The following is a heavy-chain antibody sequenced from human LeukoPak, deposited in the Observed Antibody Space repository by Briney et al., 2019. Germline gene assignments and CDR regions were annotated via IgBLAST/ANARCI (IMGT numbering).Heavy chain of an antibody. D-gene: IGHD3-10*01. CDR1: GGSISSSNW. V-gene: IGHV4-4*02. Sequence: PSGTLSLTCAVSGGSISSSNWWSWVRQPPGKGLEWIGEIYHSGSTNHNPSLKSRVTISVDKSKNQFSLKLSSVTAADTAVYYCARAPLWFGDPGTYNWFDPWGQGTLVTVSS. CDR3: ARAPLWFGDPGTYNWFDP. CDR2: IYHSGST. J-gene: IGHJ5*02.